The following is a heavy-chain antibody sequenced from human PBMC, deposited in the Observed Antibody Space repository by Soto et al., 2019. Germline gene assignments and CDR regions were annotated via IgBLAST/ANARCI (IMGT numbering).Heavy chain of an antibody. Sequence: ASVKVSCKTSGYTFTGHHIHWVRQAPGQGLERMGWINPISGGTKYREKFQGRVSITRDKSSSTAYMELSSLTSDDSAVYYCAKDGRHCSGGSCPQGHWGQGTLVTVSS. CDR2: INPISGGT. V-gene: IGHV1-2*02. CDR3: AKDGRHCSGGSCPQGH. CDR1: GYTFTGHH. J-gene: IGHJ4*02. D-gene: IGHD2-15*01.